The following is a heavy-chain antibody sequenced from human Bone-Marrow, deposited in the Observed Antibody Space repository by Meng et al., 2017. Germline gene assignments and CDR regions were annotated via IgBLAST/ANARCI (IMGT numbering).Heavy chain of an antibody. J-gene: IGHJ6*02. D-gene: IGHD6-6*01. V-gene: IGHV4-4*02. CDR3: ARDLEYTEYYYYGMDV. CDR2: ISHSGST. Sequence: GSLRLSCAVSGGSISSSNWWNWVRQPPGKGLEWIGEISHSGSTNYNPSLKSRVTISVDKSKNQFALKLSSVTTADTAVYYCARDLEYTEYYYYGMDVWGQGTTVTVSS. CDR1: GGSISSSNW.